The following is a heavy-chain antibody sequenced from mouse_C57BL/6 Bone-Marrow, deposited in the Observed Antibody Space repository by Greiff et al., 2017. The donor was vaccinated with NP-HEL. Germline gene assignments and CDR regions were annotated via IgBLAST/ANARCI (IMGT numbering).Heavy chain of an antibody. CDR1: GFTFSSYA. CDR3: ARDGGYDYDGWFAY. Sequence: EVQLVESGGGLVKPGGSLKLSCAASGFTFSSYAMSWVRQTPEKRLEWVATISDGGSYTYYPDNVKGRFTISRDNAKNNLYLQMSHLKSEDTAMYYCARDGGYDYDGWFAYWGQGTLVTVSA. J-gene: IGHJ3*01. CDR2: ISDGGSYT. V-gene: IGHV5-4*01. D-gene: IGHD2-4*01.